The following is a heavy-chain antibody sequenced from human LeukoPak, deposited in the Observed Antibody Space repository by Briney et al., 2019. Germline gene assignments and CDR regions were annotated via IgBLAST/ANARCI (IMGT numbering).Heavy chain of an antibody. CDR2: MNPNSGNT. D-gene: IGHD1-26*01. V-gene: IGHV1-8*03. CDR1: GYTFTNYD. Sequence: ASVKVSCKASGYTFTNYDINWVRQATGQGLEWMGWMNPNSGNTGYAQKFQGRVTITRNTSISTAYMELSSLRSEDTAVYYCASSTQWELPAFDIWAKGQWSPSLQ. CDR3: ASSTQWELPAFDI. J-gene: IGHJ3*02.